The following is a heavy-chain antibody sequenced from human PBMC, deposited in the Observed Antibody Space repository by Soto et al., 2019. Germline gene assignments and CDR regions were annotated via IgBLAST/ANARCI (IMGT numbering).Heavy chain of an antibody. V-gene: IGHV1-18*01. CDR2: ISAYNGNT. D-gene: IGHD4-17*01. CDR1: GYTFTSYG. J-gene: IGHJ4*02. Sequence: ASVKVSCKASGYTFTSYGISWVRQAPGQGLEWMGWISAYNGNTNYAQKLQGRVTMTTDTSTSTAYMELRSLRSDDTAVYYCARDHYDYGDYYFDYWGQGTLVTVSS. CDR3: ARDHYDYGDYYFDY.